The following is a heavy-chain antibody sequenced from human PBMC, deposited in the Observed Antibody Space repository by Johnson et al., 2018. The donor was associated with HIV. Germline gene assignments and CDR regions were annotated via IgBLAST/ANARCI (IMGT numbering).Heavy chain of an antibody. CDR3: AREGQEFNDAFDI. Sequence: VQLVESGGDWVQRGGSLKLSCAASGFTFSNYDIHWVRQATGKGLEWVSTMGTAGDTYYAGSVKGRFTVSRENAKNSLYLQMNSLRAGDTAVYYCAREGQEFNDAFDIWGQGTMVTVSS. V-gene: IGHV3-13*01. J-gene: IGHJ3*02. CDR1: GFTFSNYD. D-gene: IGHD3-10*01. CDR2: MGTAGDT.